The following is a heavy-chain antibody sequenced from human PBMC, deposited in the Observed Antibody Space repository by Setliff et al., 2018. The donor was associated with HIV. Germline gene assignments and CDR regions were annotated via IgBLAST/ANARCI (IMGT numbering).Heavy chain of an antibody. CDR2: INHSGST. D-gene: IGHD3-22*01. CDR1: GGSFSGSY. V-gene: IGHV4-34*01. CDR3: ARQTYYYDNSGHNWFDP. J-gene: IGHJ5*02. Sequence: SETLSLTCTVSGGSFSGSYWSWIRQPPGKGLEWIGEINHSGSTNYNPSLKSRVTISVDTSKNQFSLKLSSVTAADTAVYFCARQTYYYDNSGHNWFDPWGQGTLVTVSS.